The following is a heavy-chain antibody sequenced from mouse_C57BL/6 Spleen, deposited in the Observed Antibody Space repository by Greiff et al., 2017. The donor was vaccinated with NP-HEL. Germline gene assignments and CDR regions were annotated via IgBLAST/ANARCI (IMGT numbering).Heavy chain of an antibody. CDR1: GYSITSGYD. CDR2: ISYSGST. CDR3: ARGYGSSLAWFAY. V-gene: IGHV3-1*01. J-gene: IGHJ3*01. Sequence: EVQLVESGPGMVKPSQSLSLTCTVTGYSITSGYDWHWIRHFPGNKLEWMGYISYSGSTNYNPSLKSRISITHDTSKNHFFLKLNSVTTEDTATYYCARGYGSSLAWFAYWGQGTLVTVSA. D-gene: IGHD1-1*01.